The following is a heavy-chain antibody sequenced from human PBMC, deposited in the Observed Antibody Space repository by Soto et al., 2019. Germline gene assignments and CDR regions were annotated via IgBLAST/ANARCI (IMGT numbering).Heavy chain of an antibody. V-gene: IGHV4-31*03. CDR3: ARTAPYDHGTSGVCGTAFYY. Sequence: SETLSLTCTVSGGSISSGGYYWSWIRQHPGKGLEWIGYIYYSGSTYYNPSLKSRVTISVATSKNQFSLKLSSVTAADTAAYYCARTAPYDHGTSGVCGTAFYYWGQGTLVTVSS. J-gene: IGHJ4*02. CDR1: GGSISSGGYY. D-gene: IGHD2-8*01. CDR2: IYYSGST.